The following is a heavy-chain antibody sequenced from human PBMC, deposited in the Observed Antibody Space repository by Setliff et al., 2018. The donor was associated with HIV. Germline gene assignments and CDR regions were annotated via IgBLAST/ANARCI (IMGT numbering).Heavy chain of an antibody. D-gene: IGHD4-17*01. Sequence: SETLSLTCAVSGYSVCSGYFWGWIRQPPGKGLEWIGSIFHTGSTYYNPSLKSRVTISVDTSKNQFSLRLTSVTAADTAVYYCARVRDYGGNFLDYWGQGTLVTVSS. V-gene: IGHV4-38-2*01. J-gene: IGHJ4*02. CDR1: GYSVCSGYF. CDR3: ARVRDYGGNFLDY. CDR2: IFHTGST.